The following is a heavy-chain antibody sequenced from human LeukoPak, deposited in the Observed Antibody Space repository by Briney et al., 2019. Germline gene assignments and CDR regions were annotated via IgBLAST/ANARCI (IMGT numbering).Heavy chain of an antibody. D-gene: IGHD6-19*01. V-gene: IGHV1-69*13. CDR1: GGTFISYA. CDR3: ARTEYSSGWYYFDY. CDR2: IIPIFGTA. Sequence: SVKVSFKASGGTFISYAISWVRQAPGQGLEWMGGIIPIFGTANYAQKFQGRVTITADESTSTAYMELSSLRSEDTAVYYCARTEYSSGWYYFDYWGQGTLVTVSS. J-gene: IGHJ4*02.